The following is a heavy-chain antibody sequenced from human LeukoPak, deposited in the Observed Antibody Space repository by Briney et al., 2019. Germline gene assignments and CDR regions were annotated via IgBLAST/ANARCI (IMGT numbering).Heavy chain of an antibody. D-gene: IGHD6-13*01. J-gene: IGHJ4*02. CDR1: GGSFSGYY. V-gene: IGHV4-34*01. Sequence: SETLSLTCAVYGGSFSGYYWSWIRQPPGKGLEWIGEINHSGSTNYNPSLKSRVTISVDTSKNQFSLKLSSVTAADTPVYYCARGGRIAGAGTGYFDYWGQGTLVTVSS. CDR3: ARGGRIAGAGTGYFDY. CDR2: INHSGST.